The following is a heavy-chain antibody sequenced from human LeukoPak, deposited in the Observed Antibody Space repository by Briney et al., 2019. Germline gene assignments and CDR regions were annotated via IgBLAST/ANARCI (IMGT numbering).Heavy chain of an antibody. CDR2: INTNTGNP. J-gene: IGHJ6*03. CDR3: ARLGLTVTTSNYYYYYMDV. V-gene: IGHV7-4-1*02. CDR1: GYTFTSYA. D-gene: IGHD4-17*01. Sequence: ASVEVSCKASGYTFTSYAMNWVRQSPGHGLGWLGWINTNTGNPTYAQGFTGRFVFSLDTSVSTAYLQISSLKAEDTAVYYCARLGLTVTTSNYYYYYMDVWGKGTTVTVSS.